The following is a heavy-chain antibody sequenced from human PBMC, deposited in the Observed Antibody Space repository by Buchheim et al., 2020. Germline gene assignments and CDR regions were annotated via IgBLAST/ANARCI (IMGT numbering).Heavy chain of an antibody. CDR3: AKDRYGSSWYLDY. Sequence: QVQLVESGGGVVQPGRSLRLSCAASGFTFSSYGMHWVRQAPGKGLEWVAVISYDGSNKYYADSVKGRFTISRDNSKNTLYLQMNSLRAEGTAVYYCAKDRYGSSWYLDYWGQGTL. J-gene: IGHJ4*02. V-gene: IGHV3-30*18. CDR1: GFTFSSYG. CDR2: ISYDGSNK. D-gene: IGHD6-13*01.